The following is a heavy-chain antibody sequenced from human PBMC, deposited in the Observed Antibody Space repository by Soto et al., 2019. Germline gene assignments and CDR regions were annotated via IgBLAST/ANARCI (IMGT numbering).Heavy chain of an antibody. CDR3: ARGPFTMIVVGVDAFDI. J-gene: IGHJ3*02. D-gene: IGHD3-22*01. V-gene: IGHV1-46*01. CDR1: GYTFTSYY. CDR2: INPSGGST. Sequence: GASVKVSCKASGYTFTSYYMHWVRQAPGQGLEWMGIINPSGGSTSYAQKFQGRVTMARDTSTSTVYMELSSLRSEDTAVYYCARGPFTMIVVGVDAFDIWGQGTMVTVSS.